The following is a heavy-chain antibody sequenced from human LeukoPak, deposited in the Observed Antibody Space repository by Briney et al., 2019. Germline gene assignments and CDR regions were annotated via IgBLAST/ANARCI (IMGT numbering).Heavy chain of an antibody. V-gene: IGHV4-59*13. D-gene: IGHD3-10*01. J-gene: IGHJ4*02. CDR3: ARGRGSGTYYRATYDF. CDR2: FYYNGST. CDR1: GGSISSYS. Sequence: SETLTLTCTVSGGSISSYSWSWIRQPPGKGLDWMGHFYYNGSTYYNPSIKGRVTISFDTSKKQVSLKLNSVAAADTAVYYCARGRGSGTYYRATYDFWGQGTLVTVSA.